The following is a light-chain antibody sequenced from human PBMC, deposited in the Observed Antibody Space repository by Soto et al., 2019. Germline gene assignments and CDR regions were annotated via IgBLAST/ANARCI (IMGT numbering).Light chain of an antibody. Sequence: QSVLTQPASVAGSPGQSITIPCNGTSNDIGGYNFVSWFQQHPGKAPKLLICDVTRRPSGVSDRFSGSKSGNTASLTFSGLQAEDEADYYCNSYSGGNTLYVFGSGTKLTVL. CDR3: NSYSGGNTLYV. CDR1: SNDIGGYNF. V-gene: IGLV2-14*01. CDR2: DVT. J-gene: IGLJ1*01.